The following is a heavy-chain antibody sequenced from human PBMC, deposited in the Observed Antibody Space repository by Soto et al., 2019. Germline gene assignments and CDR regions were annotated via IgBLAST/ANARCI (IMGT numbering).Heavy chain of an antibody. CDR2: IYYTGTT. J-gene: IGHJ4*02. CDR1: GGSVSSVTSY. D-gene: IGHD5-12*01. Sequence: RSLTCTVSGGSVSSVTSYWSWVRQPPGKGLEWIAYIYYTGTTNYNPSLRGRVAISLDTSKNQFSLQLSSVTAADTAIYYCAKGGGFDPLDYWGQGPQVTVSS. V-gene: IGHV4-61*01. CDR3: AKGGGFDPLDY.